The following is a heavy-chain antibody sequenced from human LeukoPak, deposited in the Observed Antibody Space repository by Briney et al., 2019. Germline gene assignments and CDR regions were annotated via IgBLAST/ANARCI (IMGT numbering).Heavy chain of an antibody. J-gene: IGHJ4*02. V-gene: IGHV3-74*01. CDR3: AREYCSGGSCFFDY. CDR1: GFTFTTYW. Sequence: GSLRLSCAASGFTFTTYWMHWVRQAPGKGLVWVSRIYSDGGRTNYADSVKGRFTISRDNAKNTLYLQMNSLRAEDTAVYYCAREYCSGGSCFFDYWGQGTLVTVSS. CDR2: IYSDGGRT. D-gene: IGHD2-15*01.